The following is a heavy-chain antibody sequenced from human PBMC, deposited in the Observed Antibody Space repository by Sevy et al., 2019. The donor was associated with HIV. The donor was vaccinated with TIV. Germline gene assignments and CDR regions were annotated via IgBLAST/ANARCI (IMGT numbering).Heavy chain of an antibody. D-gene: IGHD2-15*01. CDR3: ARVLRGERLYYFDY. CDR2: IYYSGST. Sequence: SETLSLTCTCSGGSISSGDYYWSWIRQPPGKGLEWIGYIYYSGSTYYNSSLKSRLTISVDTSKNQFSLRLNSVTAADTAVYYCARVLRGERLYYFDYWGQGTLVTVSS. J-gene: IGHJ4*02. V-gene: IGHV4-30-4*01. CDR1: GGSISSGDYY.